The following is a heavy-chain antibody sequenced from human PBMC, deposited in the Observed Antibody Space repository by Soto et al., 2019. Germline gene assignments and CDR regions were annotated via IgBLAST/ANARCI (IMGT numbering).Heavy chain of an antibody. CDR1: GLTFSGYW. CDR2: VNSDGTST. V-gene: IGHV3-74*01. D-gene: IGHD1-1*01. Sequence: EVQLVESGGDLVQPGGSLRLSCAASGLTFSGYWMHWVRQAPGKGLGWVSRVNSDGTSTAYADSVKGRFTISRDKAKNTLYLQMNSLRAEDTAVYYCARGWKGGYWGQGTLVTVSS. J-gene: IGHJ4*02. CDR3: ARGWKGGY.